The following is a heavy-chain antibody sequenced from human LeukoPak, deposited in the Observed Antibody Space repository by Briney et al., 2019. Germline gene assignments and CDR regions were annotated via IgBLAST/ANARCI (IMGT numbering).Heavy chain of an antibody. Sequence: SVKVTCKASGYTFTYRYLHWVRQAPGQALEWMGWITPFNGNTNYAQKFQDRVTITRDRSMSTAYMELSSLRSEDTAMYYCATTVDCGGDCYSLTDWGQGTLVTVSS. V-gene: IGHV1-45*02. D-gene: IGHD2-21*02. CDR3: ATTVDCGGDCYSLTD. CDR2: ITPFNGNT. CDR1: GYTFTYRY. J-gene: IGHJ4*02.